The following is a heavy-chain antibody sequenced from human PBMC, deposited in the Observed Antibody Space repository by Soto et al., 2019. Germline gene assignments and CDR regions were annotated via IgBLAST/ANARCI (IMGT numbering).Heavy chain of an antibody. CDR2: INHSGST. V-gene: IGHV4-34*01. D-gene: IGHD3-3*01. Sequence: SETLSLTCAVYGGSFSGYYWSWIRQPPGKGLEWIGEINHSGSTNYNPSLKSRVTISVDTSKNQFSLKLSSVTAADTAVYYCARGGAYTIFGVVPRNPWFDPWGEGTLVTVSS. CDR3: ARGGAYTIFGVVPRNPWFDP. CDR1: GGSFSGYY. J-gene: IGHJ5*02.